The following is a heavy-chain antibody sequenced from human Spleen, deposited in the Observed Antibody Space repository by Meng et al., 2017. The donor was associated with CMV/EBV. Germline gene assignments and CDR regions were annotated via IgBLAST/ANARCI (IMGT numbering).Heavy chain of an antibody. V-gene: IGHV4-30-4*08. J-gene: IGHJ4*02. D-gene: IGHD3-3*01. CDR2: IYYSEST. CDR3: ARVRSIFGVVGGFDY. Sequence: GYISSGDYSWSLIRQPPGKGLEWIGYIYYSESTYYNPSLKSRVTIPVDTSKNQFSLKLSSVTAADTAVYYCARVRSIFGVVGGFDYWGQGTLVTVSS. CDR1: GYISSGDYS.